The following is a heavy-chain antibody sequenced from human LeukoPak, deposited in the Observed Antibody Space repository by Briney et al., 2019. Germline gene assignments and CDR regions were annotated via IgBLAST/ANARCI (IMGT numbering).Heavy chain of an antibody. CDR3: TTTVGYTGYDWGY. D-gene: IGHD5-12*01. Sequence: GGSLRLSCAASGFTFSNAWLSWVRQAPEKGLEWVGRIKSKVDGETIDYAAPVKGRFTISRDDSKNTLYLQMNSLRTEDTAVYYCTTTVGYTGYDWGYWGQGTLVTVSS. J-gene: IGHJ4*02. CDR1: GFTFSNAW. V-gene: IGHV3-15*01. CDR2: IKSKVDGETI.